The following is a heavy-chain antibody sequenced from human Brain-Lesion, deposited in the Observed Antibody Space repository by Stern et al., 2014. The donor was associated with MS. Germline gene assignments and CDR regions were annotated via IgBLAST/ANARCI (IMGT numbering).Heavy chain of an antibody. D-gene: IGHD2-15*01. CDR1: GGSVSSTSYA. J-gene: IGHJ5*02. CDR3: AGEEDIRYCSGGSCTGNWFDP. Sequence: VQLEESGPGLVKPSETLSLTCTVAGGSVSSTSYAWAWIRQPPGKGLEWIGTIYYSGNTYYSPSLKSRLTISLVPSKNQFSLPLRSVPAADTAVYYCAGEEDIRYCSGGSCTGNWFDPWGQGTLVTVSS. V-gene: IGHV4-39*01. CDR2: IYYSGNT.